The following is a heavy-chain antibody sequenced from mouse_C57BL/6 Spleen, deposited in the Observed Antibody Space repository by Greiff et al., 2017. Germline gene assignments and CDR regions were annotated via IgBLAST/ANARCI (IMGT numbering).Heavy chain of an antibody. CDR1: GFSFNTYA. D-gene: IGHD2-3*01. CDR2: IGSKSNNYAT. Sequence: EVHLVESGGGLVQPKGSLKLSCAASGFSFNTYAMNWVRQAPGKGLEWVARIGSKSNNYATYYADSVKDRFTISRDDSESMLYLQMNNLKTEDTAMYYCVRHVGGYYDYGGQGTTLTVSS. J-gene: IGHJ2*01. V-gene: IGHV10-1*01. CDR3: VRHVGGYYDY.